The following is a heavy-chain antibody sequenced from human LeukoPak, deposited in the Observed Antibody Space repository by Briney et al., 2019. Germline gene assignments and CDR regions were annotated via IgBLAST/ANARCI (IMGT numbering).Heavy chain of an antibody. Sequence: PGGSLRLSCAASGFTFDGYAMFWVRQAPGKGLEWVSGISWGSRNIGYAASVKGRFTTSRDNGKNSLYLQMNSLRPDDTALYYCARGNRDTSGFYFYYGMDVWGPGSTVTVSS. CDR3: ARGNRDTSGFYFYYGMDV. D-gene: IGHD6-19*01. CDR2: ISWGSRNI. V-gene: IGHV3-9*01. CDR1: GFTFDGYA. J-gene: IGHJ6*02.